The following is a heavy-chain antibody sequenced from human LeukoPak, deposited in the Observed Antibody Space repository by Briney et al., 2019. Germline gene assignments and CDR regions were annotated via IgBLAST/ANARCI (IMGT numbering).Heavy chain of an antibody. V-gene: IGHV1-69*05. CDR1: GGTFSSYA. J-gene: IGHJ6*02. CDR2: IIPIFGTA. Sequence: ASVKVSCKASGGTFSSYAISWVRQAPGQGLEWMGGIIPIFGTANYAQKFQGRVSITRDTSASTAYMELSTLRSEDTALYYCARDGYRRSYWYYGMDVWGLGTTVIVSS. D-gene: IGHD5-18*01. CDR3: ARDGYRRSYWYYGMDV.